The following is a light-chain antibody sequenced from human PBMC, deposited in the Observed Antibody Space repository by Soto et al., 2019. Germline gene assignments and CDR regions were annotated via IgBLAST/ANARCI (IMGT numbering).Light chain of an antibody. CDR2: EVS. V-gene: IGLV2-14*01. Sequence: QSVLTQPASVSGSPGQSITISCTGTSSDVGGYNFVSWYQQHPGKAPKLMISEVSNRPSGVSDRFSGSKSGNTASLTISGLRADDAADYYCSSYTSRSTLVFGGGTKLTVL. CDR3: SSYTSRSTLV. J-gene: IGLJ2*01. CDR1: SSDVGGYNF.